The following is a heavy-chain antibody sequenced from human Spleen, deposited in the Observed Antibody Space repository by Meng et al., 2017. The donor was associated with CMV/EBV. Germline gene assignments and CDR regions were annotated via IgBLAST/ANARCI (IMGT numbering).Heavy chain of an antibody. J-gene: IGHJ4*02. CDR2: ISRDGNNK. D-gene: IGHD5-24*01. V-gene: IGHV3-30*18. CDR3: AKDLGDGYGADY. Sequence: GESLKISCTASGFTLSSYVLYWVRQAPGKGLEWVAFISRDGNNKYYADSVKGRFTISRDNSKSTLYLQMNSLRAEDTAVYYCAKDLGDGYGADYWGQGALVTVSS. CDR1: GFTLSSYV.